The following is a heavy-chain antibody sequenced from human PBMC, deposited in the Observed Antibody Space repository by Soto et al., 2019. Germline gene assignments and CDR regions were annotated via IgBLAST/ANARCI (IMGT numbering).Heavy chain of an antibody. CDR2: IIPIFGTA. D-gene: IGHD3-22*01. CDR1: GGTFSSYA. J-gene: IGHJ6*02. V-gene: IGHV1-69*13. Sequence: SVKVSCKASGGTFSSYAISWVRQAPGQGLEWMGGIIPIFGTANYAQKFQGRVTITADESTSTAYMELSSLRSEDTAVYYCARVITNYYYGMDVWGQGTTVTVSS. CDR3: ARVITNYYYGMDV.